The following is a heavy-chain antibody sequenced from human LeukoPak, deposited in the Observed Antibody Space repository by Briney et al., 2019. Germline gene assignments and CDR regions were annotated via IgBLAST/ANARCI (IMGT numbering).Heavy chain of an antibody. D-gene: IGHD3-10*01. CDR2: INWNGGST. CDR3: ARVYYYGSGSYYPSFDY. Sequence: GGSLRLSCAASGFTFDDYGMSWVRQAPGKGLEWVSGINWNGGSTSYADSVKGRFTISRDNAKNSLYLQMNSLRAEDTALYYCARVYYYGSGSYYPSFDYWGQGTLVTVSS. CDR1: GFTFDDYG. J-gene: IGHJ4*02. V-gene: IGHV3-20*04.